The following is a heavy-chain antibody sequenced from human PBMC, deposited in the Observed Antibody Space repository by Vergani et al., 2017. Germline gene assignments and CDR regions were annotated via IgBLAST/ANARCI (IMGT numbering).Heavy chain of an antibody. Sequence: QVQLQQWGAGLLKPSETLSLTCAVYGGSFSGYYWSWIRQPAGKGLEWIGEINHSGSTNYNPSLKSRVTISVDTSKNQFSLKLSSVTAADTAVYYCARAGYCSSTSCYAGAFDIWGQGTMVTVSS. V-gene: IGHV4-34*01. CDR2: INHSGST. CDR1: GGSFSGYY. J-gene: IGHJ3*02. D-gene: IGHD2-2*01. CDR3: ARAGYCSSTSCYAGAFDI.